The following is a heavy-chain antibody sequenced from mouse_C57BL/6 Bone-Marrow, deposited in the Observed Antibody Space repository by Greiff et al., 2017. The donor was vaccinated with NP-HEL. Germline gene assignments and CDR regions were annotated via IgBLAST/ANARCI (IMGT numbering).Heavy chain of an antibody. CDR3: ARDTTVVATGYFDV. V-gene: IGHV5-16*01. Sequence: EVQLVESEGGLVQPGSSMKLSCTASGFTFSDYYMAWVRQVPEKGLEWVANINYDGSSTYYLDSLKSRFIISRDNAKNILYLQMSSLKSEDTATYYCARDTTVVATGYFDVWGTGTTVTVSS. D-gene: IGHD1-1*01. J-gene: IGHJ1*03. CDR2: INYDGSST. CDR1: GFTFSDYY.